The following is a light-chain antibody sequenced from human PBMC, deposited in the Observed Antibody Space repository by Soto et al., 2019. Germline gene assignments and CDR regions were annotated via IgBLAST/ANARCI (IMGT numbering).Light chain of an antibody. Sequence: QSALTQPPSASGSPGQSVTISCTGTSSDVGGYNYVSWYQQHPGKAPKLMIYEVSKRPSGVPDRSSGSKSGNTASLTVSGLQAEDEADYYCSSYAGSNLYVFGTGTKVTVL. CDR1: SSDVGGYNY. CDR3: SSYAGSNLYV. V-gene: IGLV2-8*01. J-gene: IGLJ1*01. CDR2: EVS.